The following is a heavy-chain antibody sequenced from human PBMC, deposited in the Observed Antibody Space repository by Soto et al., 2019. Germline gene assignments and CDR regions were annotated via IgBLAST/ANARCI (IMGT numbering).Heavy chain of an antibody. CDR1: GYSFAGYW. V-gene: IGHV5-10-1*01. Sequence: GSLKISCKGSGYSFAGYWITWVRQKPGKGLEWMGRIDPSDSQTYYSPSFRGHVTISVTKSITTVFLQWSSLRASDTAMYYCARQIYDSDTGPNFQYYFDSWGQGTPVTVSS. CDR2: IDPSDSQT. CDR3: ARQIYDSDTGPNFQYYFDS. D-gene: IGHD3-22*01. J-gene: IGHJ4*02.